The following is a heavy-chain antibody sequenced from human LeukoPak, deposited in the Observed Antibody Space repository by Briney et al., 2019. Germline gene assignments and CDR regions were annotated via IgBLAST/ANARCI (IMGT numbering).Heavy chain of an antibody. D-gene: IGHD5-12*01. CDR3: AKDHGGYDSYPKY. CDR1: GFTFSSYA. Sequence: GGSLRLSCAASGFTFSSYAMSWVRQAPGKGLEWVSAISGSGGSTYYADSVKGRFTISRDNSKNTLYLLMNSLRAEDTAVYYCAKDHGGYDSYPKYWGQGTLVTVSS. J-gene: IGHJ4*02. CDR2: ISGSGGST. V-gene: IGHV3-23*01.